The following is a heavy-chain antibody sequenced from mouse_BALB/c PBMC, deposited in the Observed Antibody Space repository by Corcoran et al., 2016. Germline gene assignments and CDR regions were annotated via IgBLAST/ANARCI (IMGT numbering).Heavy chain of an antibody. CDR2: INTYTGEP. V-gene: IGHV9-3-1*01. CDR3: ARSYYGSSPAWFAY. J-gene: IGHJ3*01. Sequence: QIKLVQTEPELKKPGETVKISCKASGNTFTNYGMNWVKQAPGKGLKRMGWINTYTGEPTYADDFKGRFAFSLETSASTAYLQINNLKNEDTATYFCARSYYGSSPAWFAYWGQGTLVTVSA. CDR1: GNTFTNYG. D-gene: IGHD1-1*01.